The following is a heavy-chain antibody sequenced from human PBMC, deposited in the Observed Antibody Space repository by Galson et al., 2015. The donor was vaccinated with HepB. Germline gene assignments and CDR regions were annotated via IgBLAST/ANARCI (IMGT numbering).Heavy chain of an antibody. CDR1: GGTFSSYA. D-gene: IGHD2-2*01. Sequence: SVKVSCKASGGTFSSYAISWVRQAPGQGLEWMGGIIPIFGTANYAQKFQGRVTITADESTSTAYMELSSLRSEDTAVYYCARECSSTSCYPGIPRTRYGMDVWGQGTTVTVSS. V-gene: IGHV1-69*13. J-gene: IGHJ6*02. CDR3: ARECSSTSCYPGIPRTRYGMDV. CDR2: IIPIFGTA.